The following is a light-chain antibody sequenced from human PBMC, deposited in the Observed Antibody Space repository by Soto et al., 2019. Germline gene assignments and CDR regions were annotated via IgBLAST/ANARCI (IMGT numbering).Light chain of an antibody. CDR2: SAS. J-gene: IGKJ4*02. Sequence: EIVMTQSPGFLSVSPGERVTLSCRASHSINRNLAWYQQKPGQGPRLLIYSASTRAAGIPPRFSGRGSGTESTLTISSLQSEDFAVYYCQQYDNWPLLFGGGTKVGSK. V-gene: IGKV3-15*01. CDR1: HSINRN. CDR3: QQYDNWPLL.